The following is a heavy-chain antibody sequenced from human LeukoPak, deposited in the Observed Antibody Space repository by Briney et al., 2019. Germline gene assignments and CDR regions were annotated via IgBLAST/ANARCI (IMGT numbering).Heavy chain of an antibody. CDR3: ARDEAAAGGY. Sequence: PGGSLRLSCAASGFTFSSYSMNWVRQAPGKGLEWDSSISSSSSYIYYADSVKGRFTISRDNAKNSLYLQMNSLRAEDTAVYYCARDEAAAGGYWGQGTLVTVSP. CDR1: GFTFSSYS. D-gene: IGHD6-13*01. CDR2: ISSSSSYI. J-gene: IGHJ4*02. V-gene: IGHV3-21*01.